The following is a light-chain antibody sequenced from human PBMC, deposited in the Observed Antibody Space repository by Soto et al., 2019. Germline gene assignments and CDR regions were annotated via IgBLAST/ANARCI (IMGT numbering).Light chain of an antibody. Sequence: EVVVTQSPDTLSLSPGETATLSCRASQSGTSSYLAWYQQKPGQAPRLLIYGASRRAAGIPDRFSGSGSGTDFTLTISRLEPEDFAVYYCQQYGSSPRTFGQGTKVEIK. CDR1: QSGTSSY. V-gene: IGKV3-20*01. J-gene: IGKJ1*01. CDR3: QQYGSSPRT. CDR2: GAS.